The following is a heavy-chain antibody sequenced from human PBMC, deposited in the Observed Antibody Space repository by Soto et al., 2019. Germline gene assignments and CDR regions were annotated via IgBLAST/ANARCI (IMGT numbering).Heavy chain of an antibody. Sequence: PSETLSLTCTVSGGSISSSSYYWGWIRQPPGKGLEWIGSIYYSGSTYYNPSLKSRVTISVDTSKNQFSLKLSSVTAADTAVYYCARFYYGSGSPKNPLDYWGQGTLVTVSS. CDR2: IYYSGST. CDR3: ARFYYGSGSPKNPLDY. V-gene: IGHV4-39*01. D-gene: IGHD3-10*01. CDR1: GGSISSSSYY. J-gene: IGHJ4*02.